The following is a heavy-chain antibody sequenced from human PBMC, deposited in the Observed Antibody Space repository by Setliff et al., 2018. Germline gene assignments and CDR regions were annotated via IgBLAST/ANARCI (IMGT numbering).Heavy chain of an antibody. CDR2: XXXXXXXX. D-gene: IGHD2-15*01. CDR3: AKASVWVVDANCGSFDV. CDR1: GGSFRNSG. V-gene: IGHV1-69*05. J-gene: IGHJ3*01. Sequence: SVKVSCKASGGSFRNSGSGWVRQAPGQGLEXXXGXXXXXXXXXXXXXFQGXXEITTDESTNTAYMELSSLTSDDTATYYCAKASVWVVDANCGSFDVWGQGTVVTVSS.